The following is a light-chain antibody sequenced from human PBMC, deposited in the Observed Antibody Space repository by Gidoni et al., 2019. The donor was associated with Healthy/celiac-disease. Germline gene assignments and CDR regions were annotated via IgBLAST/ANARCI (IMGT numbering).Light chain of an antibody. CDR2: YDS. V-gene: IGLV3-21*04. J-gene: IGLJ3*02. CDR3: QVWDSSSDLRGV. CDR1: NIGSKS. Sequence: SYVLTQPPSCSVAPGKTARITCGGNNIGSKSVHWYQQKPGQAPVLVIYYDSDRPSGIPERFSGSNSGNTATLTISRVEAGDEADYYCQVWDSSSDLRGVFGGGTKLTV.